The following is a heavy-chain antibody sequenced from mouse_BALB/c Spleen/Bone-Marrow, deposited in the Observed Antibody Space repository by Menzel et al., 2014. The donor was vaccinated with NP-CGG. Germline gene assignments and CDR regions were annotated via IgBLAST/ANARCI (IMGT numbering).Heavy chain of an antibody. CDR1: GYTFTDYN. CDR3: ARIYYGYEFTY. J-gene: IGHJ3*01. V-gene: IGHV1S29*02. CDR2: IYPYNGVT. Sequence: AQLQQAGPELLKPGASVKISCKASGYTFTDYNMHWVKQSHGKSLEWIGYIYPYNGVTAYNQKFKSKATLTVDNSSSTAYMEFRSLTSEDSAVYYCARIYYGYEFTYWGQGTLVTVSA. D-gene: IGHD2-2*01.